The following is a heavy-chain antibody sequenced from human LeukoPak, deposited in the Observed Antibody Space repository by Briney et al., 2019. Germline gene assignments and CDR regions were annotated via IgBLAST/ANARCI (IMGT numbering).Heavy chain of an antibody. V-gene: IGHV1-18*01. J-gene: IGHJ4*02. Sequence: ASVKVSCKASGYTFTSNGISWVRQAPGQGLEWMGWISAYNGNTNYAQKFQGRVTMTTDTSTSTAYMELRSLRSGDTAVYYCARRSSSWPYFDYWGQGTLVTVSS. CDR2: ISAYNGNT. CDR3: ARRSSSWPYFDY. D-gene: IGHD6-13*01. CDR1: GYTFTSNG.